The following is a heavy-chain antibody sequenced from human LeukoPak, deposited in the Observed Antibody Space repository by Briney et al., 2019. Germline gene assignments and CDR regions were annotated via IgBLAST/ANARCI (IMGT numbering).Heavy chain of an antibody. D-gene: IGHD5-18*01. J-gene: IGHJ6*03. Sequence: GGSLRLSCAASGFTFSSYWMHWVRQAPGKGLVWVSRINSDGSSTSYADSVKGRFTISRDNAKNTLYLQVNSLRAEDTAVYYCARDWRDTDDYYYYMDVWGKGTTVTISS. CDR3: ARDWRDTDDYYYYMDV. V-gene: IGHV3-74*01. CDR1: GFTFSSYW. CDR2: INSDGSST.